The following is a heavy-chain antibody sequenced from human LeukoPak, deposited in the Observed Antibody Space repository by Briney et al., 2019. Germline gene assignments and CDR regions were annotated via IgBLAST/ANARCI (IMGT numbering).Heavy chain of an antibody. CDR3: ARDPPMAGTPSLDS. Sequence: ASVKVSCKTSGYNFTDFYIHWVRQAPGQGLEWMGLIKPNSGVTKYAEKFQGRVTMTTETSMSTAFMELSRLRSDDTADYYCARDPPMAGTPSLDSWGQGTTVIVSS. CDR1: GYNFTDFY. J-gene: IGHJ5*01. D-gene: IGHD1-14*01. CDR2: IKPNSGVT. V-gene: IGHV1-2*02.